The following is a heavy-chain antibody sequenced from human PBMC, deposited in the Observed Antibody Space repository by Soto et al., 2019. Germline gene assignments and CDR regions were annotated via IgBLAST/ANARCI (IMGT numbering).Heavy chain of an antibody. CDR2: INHSGST. V-gene: IGHV4-34*01. D-gene: IGHD2-2*01. Sequence: PSETLSLTCAVYGGSFSGYYWSWIRQPPGKGLEWIGEINHSGSTNYNPSLKSRVTISVDTSKNQFSLKLSSVTAADTAVYYCARVSIVVVPAAIDYWGQGTLVTVSS. CDR3: ARVSIVVVPAAIDY. J-gene: IGHJ4*02. CDR1: GGSFSGYY.